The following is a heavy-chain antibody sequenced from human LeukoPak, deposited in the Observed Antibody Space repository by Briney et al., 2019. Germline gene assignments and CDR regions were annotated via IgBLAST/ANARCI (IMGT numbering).Heavy chain of an antibody. CDR2: IYTSGST. Sequence: KPSETLSLTCTVSGGSISSYYWSWIRQPAGKGLEWIGRIYTSGSTNYNPSLKSRVTMSVDTSKNQFSLKLSSVTAADTAVYYCARDTKGYSYGYAFDIWGQGTMVTVSS. D-gene: IGHD5-18*01. CDR3: ARDTKGYSYGYAFDI. J-gene: IGHJ3*02. CDR1: GGSISSYY. V-gene: IGHV4-4*07.